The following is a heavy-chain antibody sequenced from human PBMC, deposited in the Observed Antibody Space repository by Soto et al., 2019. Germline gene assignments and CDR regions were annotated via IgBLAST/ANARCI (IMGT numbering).Heavy chain of an antibody. CDR2: IVVGSGDT. CDR3: AAVLRYFDWLLDFYYYYGVDV. CDR1: GFTFTSSA. J-gene: IGHJ6*04. D-gene: IGHD3-9*01. Sequence: SVKVSCKASGFTFTSSAVQWVRQARGQRLEWIGWIVVGSGDTNYAQKFQERVTITRDMSTSTAYMELSSLRSEDTAVYYCAAVLRYFDWLLDFYYYYGVDVWGKGTTVTVSS. V-gene: IGHV1-58*01.